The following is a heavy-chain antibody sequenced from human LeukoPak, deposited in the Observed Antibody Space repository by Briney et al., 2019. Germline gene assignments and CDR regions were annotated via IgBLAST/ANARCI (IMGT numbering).Heavy chain of an antibody. CDR3: ARSYGSGSYYQPPYYYYYMDV. CDR1: GGSISSGSYY. V-gene: IGHV4-61*02. J-gene: IGHJ6*03. D-gene: IGHD3-10*01. Sequence: PSETLSLTCTVSGGSISSGSYYWSWIRQPAGKGLEWIGRIYTSGSTNYNPSLKSRVTISVDTSKNQFSLKLSSVTAADTAVYYCARSYGSGSYYQPPYYYYYMDVWGKGTTVTISS. CDR2: IYTSGST.